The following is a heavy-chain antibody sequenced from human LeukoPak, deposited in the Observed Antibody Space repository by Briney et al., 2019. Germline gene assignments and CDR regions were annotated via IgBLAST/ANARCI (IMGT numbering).Heavy chain of an antibody. CDR3: AKAARGDAAGGSH. D-gene: IGHD2-8*02. J-gene: IGHJ4*02. CDR1: GFTFTTYW. CDR2: INYDGSDK. Sequence: PGGSLRLSCAASGFTFTTYWMSWVRQPPGKGLEWVASINYDGSDKYYADSVKGRFTISRDNAKNTLYLQMNSLRAEDTSLYYCAKAARGDAAGGSHWGQGTPVTVSS. V-gene: IGHV3-7*01.